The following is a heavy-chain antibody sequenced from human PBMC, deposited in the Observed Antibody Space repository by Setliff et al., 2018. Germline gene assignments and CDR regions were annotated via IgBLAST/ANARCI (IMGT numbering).Heavy chain of an antibody. CDR3: ARKGISALSGAFDM. V-gene: IGHV4-30-4*08. D-gene: IGHD1-26*01. CDR2: MHSSGTT. CDR1: GGSISSGDYY. Sequence: SETLSLTCSVSGGSISSGDYYWSWIRQPPGKGLEWIAYMHSSGTTYRNPSLESRVTMSRDTSKSEFSLRLNPVTAADTAVYYCARKGISALSGAFDMWGQGTMVTVSS. J-gene: IGHJ3*02.